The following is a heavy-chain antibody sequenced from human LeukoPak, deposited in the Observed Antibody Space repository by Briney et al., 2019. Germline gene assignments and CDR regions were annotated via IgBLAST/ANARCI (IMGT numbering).Heavy chain of an antibody. Sequence: SGTLSLTCAVSGGSISSSNWWSWVRQPPGKGLEWIGSIYYSGSTYYNPSLKSRVTISVDTSKNQFSLKLSSVTAADTAVYYCASQAYSSLFDYWGQGTLVTVSS. CDR1: GGSISSSNW. V-gene: IGHV4-4*02. CDR3: ASQAYSSLFDY. J-gene: IGHJ4*02. CDR2: IYYSGST. D-gene: IGHD6-13*01.